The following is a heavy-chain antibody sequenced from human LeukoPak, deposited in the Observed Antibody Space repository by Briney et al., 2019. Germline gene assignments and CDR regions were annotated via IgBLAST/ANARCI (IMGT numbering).Heavy chain of an antibody. CDR1: GFTFSSYA. D-gene: IGHD3/OR15-3a*01. J-gene: IGHJ4*02. CDR2: ISYDGSNK. V-gene: IGHV3-30*04. Sequence: GRSLRLSCAASGFTFSSYAMHWVRQAPGKGLEWVAVISYDGSNKYYADSVKDRFTFSRDNSKNTLYLQMNSLRAEDTAVYYCARDRTGGGGPFDYWGQGTLVTVSS. CDR3: ARDRTGGGGPFDY.